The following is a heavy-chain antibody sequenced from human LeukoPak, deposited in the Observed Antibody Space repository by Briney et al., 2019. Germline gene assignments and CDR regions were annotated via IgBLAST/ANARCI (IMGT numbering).Heavy chain of an antibody. V-gene: IGHV5-51*01. J-gene: IGHJ4*02. CDR1: GFSFISYW. CDR2: IYPGDPDT. Sequence: PGESLKISCKASGFSFISYWIGWVRQLPGKGLEWMGIIYPGDPDTRYSPSFQGQVTISVDKSISTAYLQWSSLKASDTAMYYCVRHPNLRYFDWWGQGTLVTVSS. CDR3: VRHPNLRYFDW. D-gene: IGHD3-9*01.